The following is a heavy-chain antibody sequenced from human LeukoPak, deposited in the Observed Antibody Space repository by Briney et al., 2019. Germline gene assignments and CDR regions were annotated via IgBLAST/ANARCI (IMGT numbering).Heavy chain of an antibody. D-gene: IGHD3-10*01. CDR2: ISNDGTYK. CDR1: GFTFSNYA. CDR3: TRKSGGSQRKMDDWFDP. V-gene: IGHV3-30*04. Sequence: GGSLRLSCAASGFTFSNYAMHWVRQAPDKGLEYVAVISNDGTYKNYGASVKGRFTISRDNSKNTLYLQMDSLRSEDTAVYSCTRKSGGSQRKMDDWFDPWGQGTLVIVSS. J-gene: IGHJ5*02.